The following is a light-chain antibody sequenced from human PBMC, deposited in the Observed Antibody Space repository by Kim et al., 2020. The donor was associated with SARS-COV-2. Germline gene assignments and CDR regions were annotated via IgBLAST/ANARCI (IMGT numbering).Light chain of an antibody. CDR1: QSISSW. Sequence: SAARGDRVTIKCRASQSISSWLAWYQQKPGKAPKLLIYRATGLETGDPARFSGRGSGTQFTLSINNLQPDDFATYYCQQYSSYPYTFGQGTKLEI. CDR2: RAT. CDR3: QQYSSYPYT. V-gene: IGKV1-5*03. J-gene: IGKJ2*01.